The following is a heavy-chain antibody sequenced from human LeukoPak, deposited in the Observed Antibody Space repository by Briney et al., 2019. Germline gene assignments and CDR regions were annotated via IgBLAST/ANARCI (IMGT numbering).Heavy chain of an antibody. CDR2: ISGSGGST. J-gene: IGHJ3*02. CDR3: AKDRVAFGGADAFDM. D-gene: IGHD3-16*01. Sequence: PGGSLRLSCAASGFTFSSYAMSWVRQAPGKGLELVSGISGSGGSTFYADSVEGRFTISRDNSKNTLYLQMNSLRAEDTAVYYCAKDRVAFGGADAFDMWGQGTMVTVSS. CDR1: GFTFSSYA. V-gene: IGHV3-23*01.